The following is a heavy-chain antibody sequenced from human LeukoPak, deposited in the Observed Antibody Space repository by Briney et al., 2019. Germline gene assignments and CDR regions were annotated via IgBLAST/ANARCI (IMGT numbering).Heavy chain of an antibody. J-gene: IGHJ6*03. CDR3: ARDIEQEMAKEDFDYYYMDV. V-gene: IGHV1-18*01. CDR2: ISVFNGNT. D-gene: IGHD5-24*01. Sequence: ASVKVSCKASGYTFTSYGITWVRQAPGQGLEWMGWISVFNGNTNEAQKFQDRVIMTADTSTGTAYMELRSLRPDDTAVYYCARDIEQEMAKEDFDYYYMDVWGKGTTVTVSS. CDR1: GYTFTSYG.